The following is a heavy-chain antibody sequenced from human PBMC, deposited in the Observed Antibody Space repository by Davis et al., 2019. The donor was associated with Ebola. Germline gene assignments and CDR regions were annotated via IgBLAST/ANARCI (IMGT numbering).Heavy chain of an antibody. Sequence: PSETLSLTCAVYGGSFSGYYWSWIRQPPGKGLEWIGYIYYSGTTSGTTNYNPSLKSRLTMSVDTSKNQFSLKLSSVTAADTAVYYCARLLYYGSGSLLWFDPWGQGALVTVSS. CDR2: IYYSGTT. D-gene: IGHD3-10*01. J-gene: IGHJ5*02. CDR3: ARLLYYGSGSLLWFDP. CDR1: GGSFSGYY. V-gene: IGHV4-59*01.